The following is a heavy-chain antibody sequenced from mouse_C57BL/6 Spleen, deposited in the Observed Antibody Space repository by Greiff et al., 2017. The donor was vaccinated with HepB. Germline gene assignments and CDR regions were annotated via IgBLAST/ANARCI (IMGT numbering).Heavy chain of an antibody. V-gene: IGHV5-4*03. CDR2: ISDGGSYT. J-gene: IGHJ4*01. CDR1: GFTFSSYA. D-gene: IGHD2-5*01. CDR3: ASAYYSNYDAMDY. Sequence: EVKVVESGGGLVKPGGSLKLSCAASGFTFSSYAMSWVRQTPEKRLEWVATISDGGSYTYYPDNVKGRFTISRDNAKNNLYLQMSHLKSEDTAMYYCASAYYSNYDAMDYWGQGTSVTVSS.